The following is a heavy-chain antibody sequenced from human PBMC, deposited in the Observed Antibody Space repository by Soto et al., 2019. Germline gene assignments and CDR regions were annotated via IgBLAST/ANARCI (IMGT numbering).Heavy chain of an antibody. CDR1: GGSISSSSYY. CDR2: IYYSGST. J-gene: IGHJ5*02. Sequence: SETLSLTCTVSGGSISSSSYYWGWIRQPPGKGLEWIGSIYYSGSTYYNPSLKSRVTISVDTSKNQFSLKLSSVTAADTAVYYCAGLPTKLSRNWFDPWGQGTLVTVSS. CDR3: AGLPTKLSRNWFDP. V-gene: IGHV4-39*07. D-gene: IGHD6-13*01.